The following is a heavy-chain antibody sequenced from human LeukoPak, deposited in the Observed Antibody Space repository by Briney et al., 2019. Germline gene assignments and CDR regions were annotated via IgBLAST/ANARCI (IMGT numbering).Heavy chain of an antibody. J-gene: IGHJ3*02. V-gene: IGHV3-7*01. CDR1: RFAFANYW. Sequence: PGGSLRLSCAASRFAFANYWMNWVRQAPGKGLEWVANIKQDGSVKYYLDSVKGRFTISRDNAKNSLYLQMNSLRADDTAVYYCARDSEHYDSGAYYDALDIRGQGTMVTVSS. D-gene: IGHD3-22*01. CDR3: ARDSEHYDSGAYYDALDI. CDR2: IKQDGSVK.